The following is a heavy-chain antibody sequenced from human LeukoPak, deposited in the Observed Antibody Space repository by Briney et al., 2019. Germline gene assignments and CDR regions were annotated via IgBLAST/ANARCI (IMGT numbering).Heavy chain of an antibody. V-gene: IGHV3-30*18. Sequence: PGGSLRLSCAASGFTFSSYGMHWVRQAPGKGLEWVAVISYDGSNKYYADSVKGRFTISRDNSKNTLYLQMNSLRAEDTAVYYCAKDRWELLLSYDFDYWGQGTLVTVSS. CDR3: AKDRWELLLSYDFDY. CDR1: GFTFSSYG. D-gene: IGHD1-26*01. CDR2: ISYDGSNK. J-gene: IGHJ4*02.